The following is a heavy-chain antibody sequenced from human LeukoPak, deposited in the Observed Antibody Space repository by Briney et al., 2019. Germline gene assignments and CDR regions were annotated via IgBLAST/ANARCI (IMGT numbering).Heavy chain of an antibody. CDR3: ALGSSDYYYYYMDV. CDR1: GGTFSSYA. Sequence: ASVKVSCKASGGTFSSYAISWVRQAPGQGLEWMGGIIPIFGTANYAQKFQGRVTIATDESTSTAYMELSSLRSEDRAVYYCALGSSDYYYYYMDVWGKGTTVTVSS. V-gene: IGHV1-69*05. D-gene: IGHD3-10*01. J-gene: IGHJ6*03. CDR2: IIPIFGTA.